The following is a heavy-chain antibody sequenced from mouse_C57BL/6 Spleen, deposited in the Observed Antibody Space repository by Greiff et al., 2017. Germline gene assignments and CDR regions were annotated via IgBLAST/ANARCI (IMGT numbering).Heavy chain of an antibody. Sequence: QVQLQQPGAELVKPGASVKMSCKASGYTFTSYWITWVKQRPGQGLEWIGDIYPGSGSTNYNEKFKSKATLTVDTSSSTAYMQLSSLTSEDSAVYYCARAEDTGAWFAYWGQGTLVTVSA. CDR1: GYTFTSYW. CDR2: IYPGSGST. J-gene: IGHJ3*01. V-gene: IGHV1-55*01. D-gene: IGHD4-1*01. CDR3: ARAEDTGAWFAY.